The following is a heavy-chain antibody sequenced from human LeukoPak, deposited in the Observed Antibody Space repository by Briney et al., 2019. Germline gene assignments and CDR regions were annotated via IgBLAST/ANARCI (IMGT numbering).Heavy chain of an antibody. J-gene: IGHJ5*02. Sequence: PGGSLRLSCAASGFTFSSYAMSWVRQAPVKGLEWVSAISGSGGSTYYADSVKGRFTISRDNSKNTLYLQMNSLRAEDTAVYYCAKLCREYCLSTTCPNWFDPWGQGALVTVSS. CDR2: ISGSGGST. D-gene: IGHD2/OR15-2a*01. CDR1: GFTFSSYA. V-gene: IGHV3-23*01. CDR3: AKLCREYCLSTTCPNWFDP.